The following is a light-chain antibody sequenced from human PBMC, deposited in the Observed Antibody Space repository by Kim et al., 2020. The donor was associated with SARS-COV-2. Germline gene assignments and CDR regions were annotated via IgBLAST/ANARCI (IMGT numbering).Light chain of an antibody. CDR2: QDT. CDR3: QAWDRSTGG. Sequence: SYELTQPPSVSVSPGQTASITCSGDKLGDKYACWYQLKPGQSPVLVINQDTRRPSGIPARFSGSNSGNTATLTISGTQAMDEADYYCQAWDRSTGGFGGGTQLTV. J-gene: IGLJ2*01. V-gene: IGLV3-1*01. CDR1: KLGDKY.